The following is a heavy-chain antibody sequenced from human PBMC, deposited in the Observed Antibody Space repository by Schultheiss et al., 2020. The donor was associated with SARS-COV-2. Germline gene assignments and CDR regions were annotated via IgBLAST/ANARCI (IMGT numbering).Heavy chain of an antibody. V-gene: IGHV3-15*01. CDR3: TTGGEDADY. CDR1: GFTFDDYA. Sequence: GESLKISCAASGFTFDDYAMHWVRQAPGKGLVWVGRIKSKTDGGTTDYAAPVKGRFTISRDDSKNTLYLQMNSLKTEDTAVYYCTTGGEDADYWGQGTLVTVSS. CDR2: IKSKTDGGTT. J-gene: IGHJ4*02.